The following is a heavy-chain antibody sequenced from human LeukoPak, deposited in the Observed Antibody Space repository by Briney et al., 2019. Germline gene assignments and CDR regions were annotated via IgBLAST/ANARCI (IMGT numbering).Heavy chain of an antibody. D-gene: IGHD3-10*01. CDR1: GYRLGGYY. J-gene: IGHJ4*02. V-gene: IGHV1-2*06. CDR3: AREAGGSGTYYIDY. Sequence: ASVKVSCKASGYRLGGYYMHWVRQAPGQGLEWMGRINPDSGVTSYAQKFQGRVTMTRDTSISTVYMDLRSVTSDDTAVYYCAREAGGSGTYYIDYWGQGTLVTVSS. CDR2: INPDSGVT.